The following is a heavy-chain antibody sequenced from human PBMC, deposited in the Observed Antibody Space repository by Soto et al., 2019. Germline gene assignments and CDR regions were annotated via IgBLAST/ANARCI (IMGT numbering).Heavy chain of an antibody. CDR1: GGTFSSYT. J-gene: IGHJ4*02. Sequence: SVKVSCKASGGTFSSYTISWVRQAPGQGLEWMGGIIPIFGTANYAQKFQGRVTITADESTSTAYMELSSLRSEDTAVYYCAKSQQQLVGGDFDYWGQGTLVTVSS. D-gene: IGHD6-13*01. CDR3: AKSQQQLVGGDFDY. CDR2: IIPIFGTA. V-gene: IGHV1-69*13.